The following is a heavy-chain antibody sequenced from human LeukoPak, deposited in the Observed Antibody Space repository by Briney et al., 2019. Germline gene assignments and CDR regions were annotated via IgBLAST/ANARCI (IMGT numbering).Heavy chain of an antibody. D-gene: IGHD6-6*01. Sequence: GASVKVSCKASGYTFTTYRISWVRQAPGQGLEWMGWSGTYSDNTEYAQNLQGRVTMTTDTSTSTAYMELRSLRSDDTAVYYCARGSYFDNWGQGTLVTVSS. V-gene: IGHV1-18*01. J-gene: IGHJ4*02. CDR3: ARGSYFDN. CDR1: GYTFTTYR. CDR2: SGTYSDNT.